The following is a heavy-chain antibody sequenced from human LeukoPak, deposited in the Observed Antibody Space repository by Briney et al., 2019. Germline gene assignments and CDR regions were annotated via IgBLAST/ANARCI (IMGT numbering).Heavy chain of an antibody. Sequence: PSETLSLTCTVSGGSISSGGYYWSWIRQHPGKGLEWIEYIYYSGSTYYNPSLKSRVTISVDTSKNQFSLRLSSVTAADTAVYYCARGILLWFGESTDAFDIWGQGTMVTVSS. J-gene: IGHJ3*02. V-gene: IGHV4-31*03. D-gene: IGHD3-10*01. CDR3: ARGILLWFGESTDAFDI. CDR2: IYYSGST. CDR1: GGSISSGGYY.